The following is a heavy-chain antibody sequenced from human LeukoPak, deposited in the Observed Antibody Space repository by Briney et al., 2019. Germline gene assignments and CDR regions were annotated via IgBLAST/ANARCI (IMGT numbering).Heavy chain of an antibody. V-gene: IGHV3-30-3*01. CDR1: GFTFSSYA. CDR2: ISYDGSNK. CDR3: ARDYYDSSGFFVYNNGMDV. D-gene: IGHD3-22*01. Sequence: GGSLRLSCAASGFTFSSYAMHWVRQAPGKGLEWVAVISYDGSNKYYADSVKGRFTISRDNSKNTLYLQMNSLRAEDTAVYYCARDYYDSSGFFVYNNGMDVWGQGTTVTVSS. J-gene: IGHJ6*02.